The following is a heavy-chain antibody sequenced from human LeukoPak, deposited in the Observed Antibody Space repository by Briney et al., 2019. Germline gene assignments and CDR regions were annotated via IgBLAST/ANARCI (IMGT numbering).Heavy chain of an antibody. CDR2: INHSGST. Sequence: SETLSLTCAVYGGSFSGYYWSWIRQPPGKWREWIGEINHSGSTNYNPSLKSRVTISVDTSKNQFSLKLSSVTAADTAVYYCARGRCSSTSCYDYWGQGTLVTVSS. D-gene: IGHD2-2*01. CDR3: ARGRCSSTSCYDY. J-gene: IGHJ4*02. CDR1: GGSFSGYY. V-gene: IGHV4-34*01.